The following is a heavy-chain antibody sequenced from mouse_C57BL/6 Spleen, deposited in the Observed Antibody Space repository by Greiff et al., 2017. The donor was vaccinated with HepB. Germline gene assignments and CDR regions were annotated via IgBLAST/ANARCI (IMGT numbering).Heavy chain of an antibody. D-gene: IGHD1-1*01. J-gene: IGHJ4*01. Sequence: QVQLKESGPGLVAPSQRLSITCTVSGFSLTSYGVHWVRQPPGKGLEWLVVIWSDGSTTYNSALKSRLSISKDNSKSQVFLKMNSLQTDDTAMYYCARDYGSRSGAMDYWGQGTSVTVSS. CDR2: IWSDGST. CDR3: ARDYGSRSGAMDY. CDR1: GFSLTSYG. V-gene: IGHV2-6*03.